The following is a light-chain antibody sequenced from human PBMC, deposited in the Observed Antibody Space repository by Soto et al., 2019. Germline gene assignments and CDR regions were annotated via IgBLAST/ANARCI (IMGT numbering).Light chain of an antibody. CDR3: QQYNNWPPLT. CDR2: GAS. J-gene: IGKJ4*01. V-gene: IGKV3-15*01. Sequence: EIVMTQSPATLSVSPGGRATLSCRASQSVSSNLAWYQQKPVQAPRLLIYGASTRATGIPARFSGSGSGTECTLTISSMQSEDFAVYYCQQYNNWPPLTFGGGTKVEIK. CDR1: QSVSSN.